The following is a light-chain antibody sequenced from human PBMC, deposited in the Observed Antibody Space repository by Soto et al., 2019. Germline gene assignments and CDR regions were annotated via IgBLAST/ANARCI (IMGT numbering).Light chain of an antibody. CDR3: GSWDSSLSAYV. Sequence: QSVLTQPPSVSAAPGQKVTISCSGSSSNIGGNSVSWYQQLPGTAPKLLIYDDDKRPSGIPDRFSGSKSGTSATLGITGFQTGDEADYYCGSWDSSLSAYVYTTGTQVTVL. V-gene: IGLV1-51*01. CDR2: DDD. J-gene: IGLJ1*01. CDR1: SSNIGGNS.